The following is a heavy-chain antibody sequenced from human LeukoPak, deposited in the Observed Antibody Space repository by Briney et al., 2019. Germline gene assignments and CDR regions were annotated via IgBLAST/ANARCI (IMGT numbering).Heavy chain of an antibody. CDR1: GFTFSSYA. Sequence: GGSLRLSCAASGFTFSSYAMSWVRQAPGKGLEWVSAISGSGGNTYYADSVKGRFTISRDNSKSTLYLQMNSLRAEDAAVYYCAKDQYGGNPQYYFDYWGQGTLVTASS. J-gene: IGHJ4*02. CDR3: AKDQYGGNPQYYFDY. V-gene: IGHV3-23*01. CDR2: ISGSGGNT. D-gene: IGHD4-23*01.